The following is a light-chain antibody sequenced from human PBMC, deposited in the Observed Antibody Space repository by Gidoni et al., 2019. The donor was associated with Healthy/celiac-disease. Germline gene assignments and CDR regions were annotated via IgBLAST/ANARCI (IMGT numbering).Light chain of an antibody. V-gene: IGKV3-20*01. Sequence: EIVLTQSPGTLSLSPGERATLSCRASQSVSSSYLAWYQQKPGQVSRLLIYGASSRATGIPDRFSGSGSGTDFTLIISRLEPEDFAVYYCQQYGSSPLTWTFGQGTKVEIK. CDR2: GAS. CDR3: QQYGSSPLTWT. CDR1: QSVSSSY. J-gene: IGKJ1*01.